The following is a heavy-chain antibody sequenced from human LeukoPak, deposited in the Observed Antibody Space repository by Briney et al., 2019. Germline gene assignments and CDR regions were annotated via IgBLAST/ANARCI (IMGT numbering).Heavy chain of an antibody. CDR1: GFSFRSYW. D-gene: IGHD1-26*01. CDR3: AKDVGAER. J-gene: IGHJ4*02. CDR2: IDLDGSEK. V-gene: IGHV3-7*05. Sequence: GGSLRLSCAASGFSFRSYWMTWVPQAPGKGLGWVANIDLDGSEKYYVASVEGRFTISRDNAKTSLSLQMSRLRVEDTAVYYCAKDVGAERWGQGTLVTVSS.